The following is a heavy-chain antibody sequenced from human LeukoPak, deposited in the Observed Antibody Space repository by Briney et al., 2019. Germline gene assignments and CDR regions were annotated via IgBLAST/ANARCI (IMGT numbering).Heavy chain of an antibody. Sequence: GASVKVSCKSSGYTFTSYGISWVRQAPGQGLEWMGGINPNSGGTNYAQKFQGRGTMTRDTSISTAYMELSRLRSDDTAVYYCARQYNWNDYFDYWGQGTLVTVSS. CDR2: INPNSGGT. J-gene: IGHJ4*02. CDR3: ARQYNWNDYFDY. V-gene: IGHV1-2*02. D-gene: IGHD1-1*01. CDR1: GYTFTSYG.